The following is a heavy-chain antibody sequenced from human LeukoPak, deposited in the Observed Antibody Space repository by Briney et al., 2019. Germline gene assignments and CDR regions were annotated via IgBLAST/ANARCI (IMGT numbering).Heavy chain of an antibody. J-gene: IGHJ4*02. D-gene: IGHD5-12*01. CDR2: IYSGGST. CDR1: EFPVGSNY. V-gene: IGHV3-66*01. CDR3: ARGPSGCHNT. Sequence: GGSLRLSCAASEFPVGSNYMTWVRQAPGKGLEWVSLIYSGGSTYYADSVKGRFTISRDNSKNTLYLQMNSLRAEDTAVYYCARGPSGCHNTGGQGTLVTVSS.